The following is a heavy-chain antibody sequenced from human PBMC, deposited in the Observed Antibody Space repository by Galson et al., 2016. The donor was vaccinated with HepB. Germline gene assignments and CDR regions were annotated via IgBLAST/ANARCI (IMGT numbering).Heavy chain of an antibody. V-gene: IGHV3-43D*03. D-gene: IGHD4/OR15-4a*01. Sequence: SLRLSCAASGFTFEDFVLHWVRQAPGKGLEWLALISWDGSATFYGDSVNGRFTISRDNRQNSLYLQMNSLRSEDTAFNDCAKAIGADYFFEHWGQGTLVTVSS. CDR3: AKAIGADYFFEH. J-gene: IGHJ4*02. CDR2: ISWDGSAT. CDR1: GFTFEDFV.